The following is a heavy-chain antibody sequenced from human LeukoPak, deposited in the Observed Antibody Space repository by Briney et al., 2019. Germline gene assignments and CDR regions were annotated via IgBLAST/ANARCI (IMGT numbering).Heavy chain of an antibody. CDR3: AVVYDLWSGPRGTEDAFDI. Sequence: ASVKVSCKASGGTFSSYAISWVRQAPGQGLEWMGGIIPIFGTANYAQKFQGRVTITMDESTSTAYMELSSLRSEDTAVYYCAVVYDLWSGPRGTEDAFDIGGQGTMVTVSS. CDR2: IIPIFGTA. V-gene: IGHV1-69*05. D-gene: IGHD3-3*01. J-gene: IGHJ3*02. CDR1: GGTFSSYA.